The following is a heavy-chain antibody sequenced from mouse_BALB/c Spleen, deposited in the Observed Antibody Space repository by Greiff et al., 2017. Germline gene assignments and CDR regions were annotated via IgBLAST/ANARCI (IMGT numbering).Heavy chain of an antibody. J-gene: IGHJ4*01. CDR1: GYTFTSYY. CDR3: TRGWDVDYAMDY. CDR2: INPSNGGT. Sequence: VQLQQSGAELVKPGASVKLSCKASGYTFTSYYMYWVKQRPGQGLEWIGEINPSNGGTNFNEKFKSKATLTVDKSSSTAYMQLSSLTSEDSAVYYCTRGWDVDYAMDYWGQGTSVTVSS. D-gene: IGHD4-1*01. V-gene: IGHV1S81*02.